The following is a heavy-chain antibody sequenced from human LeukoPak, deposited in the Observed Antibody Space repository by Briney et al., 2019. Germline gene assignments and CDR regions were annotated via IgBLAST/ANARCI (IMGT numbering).Heavy chain of an antibody. V-gene: IGHV3-7*01. Sequence: GGSLRLSCAASGFTFSTYWMSWVRQAPGKGLEWVANIKQDGSEKYYVDSVKGRFTISRDNAKNSLYLQMYGLRAEDTAVYYCARDFVRLGFAHYFDYWGQGTLVTVSS. D-gene: IGHD3-16*01. J-gene: IGHJ4*02. CDR3: ARDFVRLGFAHYFDY. CDR1: GFTFSTYW. CDR2: IKQDGSEK.